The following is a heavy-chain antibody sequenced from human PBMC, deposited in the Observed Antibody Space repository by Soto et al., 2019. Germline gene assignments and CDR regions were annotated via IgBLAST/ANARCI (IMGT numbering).Heavy chain of an antibody. D-gene: IGHD6-19*01. CDR1: GITLSRYA. CDR2: IRGSANGT. CDR3: VKVYSSPSVFDFLQ. Sequence: EGQLLESGGGLVQPGKSLRLSCVASGITLSRYAMAWVRQAPGKGLEWVSVIRGSANGTEYADSVKGRFTISRDNSMHTLYLQMDSLRVEDTAVYYCVKVYSSPSVFDFLQWGPGTLVTVSS. V-gene: IGHV3-23*01. J-gene: IGHJ4*02.